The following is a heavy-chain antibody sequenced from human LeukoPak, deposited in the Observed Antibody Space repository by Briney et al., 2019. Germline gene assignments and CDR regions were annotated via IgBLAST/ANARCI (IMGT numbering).Heavy chain of an antibody. CDR3: AKRGVVIRAVLVVGFHKEAYYFDS. Sequence: PGGSLRLSCVVSGITLSNYGMSWVRQAPGKGLEWVAGISDRGGSTNYADSVKGRFTISRDNSKNTLYLQMNSLRSEDTAVYFCAKRGVVIRAVLVVGFHKEAYYFDSWGQGALVTVSS. D-gene: IGHD2-15*01. V-gene: IGHV3-23*01. CDR2: ISDRGGST. CDR1: GITLSNYG. J-gene: IGHJ4*02.